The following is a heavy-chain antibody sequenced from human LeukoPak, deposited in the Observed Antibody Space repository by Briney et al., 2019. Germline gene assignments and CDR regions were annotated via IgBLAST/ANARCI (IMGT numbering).Heavy chain of an antibody. J-gene: IGHJ4*02. CDR1: GYTFTSYY. CDR3: ARTNWDYFDY. D-gene: IGHD7-27*01. CDR2: INPNSGGT. V-gene: IGHV1-2*02. Sequence: ASVKVSCKASGYTFTSYYMHWVGQAPGQGLEGMGWINPNSGGTNYAQKFQGRVTMTRDTSISTAYMALSRLRSDDTAVYYCARTNWDYFDYWGQGTLVTVSS.